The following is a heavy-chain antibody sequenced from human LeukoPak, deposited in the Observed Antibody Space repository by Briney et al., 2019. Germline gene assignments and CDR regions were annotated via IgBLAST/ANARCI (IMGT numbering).Heavy chain of an antibody. J-gene: IGHJ5*02. CDR3: ARVTYCGGDCYTRGNWFDP. Sequence: SETLSLTCTVSGGSISSYYWSWIRQPPGKGLEWIGYIYYSGSTNYNPSLKSRVTISVDTSKNQFSLKLSSVTAADTAVCYCARVTYCGGDCYTRGNWFDPWGQGTLVTVSS. CDR1: GGSISSYY. D-gene: IGHD2-21*02. CDR2: IYYSGST. V-gene: IGHV4-59*01.